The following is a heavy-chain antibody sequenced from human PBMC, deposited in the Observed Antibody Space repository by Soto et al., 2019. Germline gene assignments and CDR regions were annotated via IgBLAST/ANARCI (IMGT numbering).Heavy chain of an antibody. D-gene: IGHD6-19*01. CDR3: ARVSDSSGWDNYFDY. CDR1: GDRVSSNSAA. Sequence: SPTLSLPCALSGDRVSSNSAAWNWIRQSPSRGLEWLGRTYYRSKWYNDYAVSVKSRITINPDTSKNQFSLQLNSVTPEDTAVYYCARVSDSSGWDNYFDYWGQGTLVTVSS. CDR2: TYYRSKWYN. V-gene: IGHV6-1*01. J-gene: IGHJ4*02.